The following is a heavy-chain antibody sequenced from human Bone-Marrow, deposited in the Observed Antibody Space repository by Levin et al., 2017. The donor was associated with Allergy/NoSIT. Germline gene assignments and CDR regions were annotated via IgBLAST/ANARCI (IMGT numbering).Heavy chain of an antibody. V-gene: IGHV3-73*01. CDR1: GFTFSGSA. J-gene: IGHJ4*02. Sequence: GGSLRLSCAASGFTFSGSAMQWVRQASGKGLEWVGRIRSKANSYVTAYAASVKGRFTISRDDSKNTAYLQMNSLKTEDTAVYYCSRDYGGDSRFDFWGQGTLVTVSS. D-gene: IGHD4-23*01. CDR2: IRSKANSYVT. CDR3: SRDYGGDSRFDF.